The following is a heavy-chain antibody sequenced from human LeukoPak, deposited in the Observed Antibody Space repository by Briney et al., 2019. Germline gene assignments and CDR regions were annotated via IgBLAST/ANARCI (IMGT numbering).Heavy chain of an antibody. V-gene: IGHV3-7*01. D-gene: IGHD2-21*02. CDR3: ARGPTDFDASDF. J-gene: IGHJ3*01. Sequence: GGSLRLSCAASGFTLSSYWMRWVRHGTGKGGECVAHIKQDGSETYYVERVRGRFIISRDNAKNSLYLQMDSLRVEDTAVYHCARGPTDFDASDFWGHGTLVTVSS. CDR2: IKQDGSET. CDR1: GFTLSSYW.